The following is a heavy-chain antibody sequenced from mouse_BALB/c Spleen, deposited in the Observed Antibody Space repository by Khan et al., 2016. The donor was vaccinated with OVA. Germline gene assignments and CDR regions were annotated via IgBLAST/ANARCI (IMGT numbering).Heavy chain of an antibody. D-gene: IGHD2-9*01. CDR1: GYSITSDYA. CDR2: ISYSGST. J-gene: IGHJ2*01. Sequence: EVQLQESGPGLVKPSQSLSLTCTVTGYSITSDYAWNWIRQFPGNKLEWMGYISYSGSTSYNPSLKSRISITRDTSKNQFFLQLNSVTTEDTATXYCARAYDGYYFDYWGQGTTLTVSS. CDR3: ARAYDGYYFDY. V-gene: IGHV3-2*02.